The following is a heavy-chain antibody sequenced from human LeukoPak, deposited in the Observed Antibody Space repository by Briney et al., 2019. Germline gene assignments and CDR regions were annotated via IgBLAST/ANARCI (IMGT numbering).Heavy chain of an antibody. CDR1: GDSVSSNSVA. V-gene: IGHV6-1*01. D-gene: IGHD2-15*01. J-gene: IGHJ2*01. CDR2: TYYRSKWVN. Sequence: SQTLSLTCAISGDSVSSNSVAWSWIRQSPSRGLEWLGRTYYRSKWVNDYAVSVRSRITINSDTSKNPFSLQLNSVTPEDTALYFCGRWGHDSGCFDLWGRGTLVTVSS. CDR3: GRWGHDSGCFDL.